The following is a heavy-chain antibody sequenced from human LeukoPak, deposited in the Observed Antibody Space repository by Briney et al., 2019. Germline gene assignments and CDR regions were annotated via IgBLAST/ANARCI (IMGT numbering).Heavy chain of an antibody. CDR2: IYYSGST. J-gene: IGHJ4*02. CDR1: GGSISSSSYY. Sequence: SETLSLTCTVSGGSISSSSYYWGWIRQPPGKGLEWIGSIYYSGSTYYNPSLKSRVTISVDTSKNQFSLKLSSVTAADTAVYYCARGGVSRDDNTLRYCSSTSCRTFDYWGQGTLVTVSS. D-gene: IGHD2-2*01. V-gene: IGHV4-39*07. CDR3: ARGGVSRDDNTLRYCSSTSCRTFDY.